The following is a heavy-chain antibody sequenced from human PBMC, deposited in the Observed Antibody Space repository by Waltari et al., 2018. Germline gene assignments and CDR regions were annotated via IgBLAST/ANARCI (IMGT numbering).Heavy chain of an antibody. Sequence: QVQLQESGPGLVKPSETLSLTCTVSGGSISSYYWSWIRQPAGKGLEWIGRIYTSGSTNYTPALKSRVTRSVDTSKNQVSLKLSSVTAADTAVYYCARDDSDCSSTSCYHRWFDPWGQGTLVTVSS. CDR2: IYTSGST. CDR1: GGSISSYY. CDR3: ARDDSDCSSTSCYHRWFDP. J-gene: IGHJ5*02. V-gene: IGHV4-4*07. D-gene: IGHD2-2*01.